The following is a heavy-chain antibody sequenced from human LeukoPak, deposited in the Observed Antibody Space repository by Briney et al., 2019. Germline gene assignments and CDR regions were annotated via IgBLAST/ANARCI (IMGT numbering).Heavy chain of an antibody. V-gene: IGHV3-15*01. J-gene: IGHJ3*02. CDR1: GFTFTDAW. CDR3: AAPNGSPRRDAFDI. D-gene: IGHD1-26*01. Sequence: GGSLRLSCAASGFTFTDAWMTWIRQAPGKGLEWVGRIKSNTDGGTTDYAAPVKGRFTISRDDSKDTLFLQMNSLKTEDTAMYYCAAPNGSPRRDAFDIWGQGTQVTVS. CDR2: IKSNTDGGTT.